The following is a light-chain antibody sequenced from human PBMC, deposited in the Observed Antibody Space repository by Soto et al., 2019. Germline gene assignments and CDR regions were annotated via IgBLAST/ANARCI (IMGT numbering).Light chain of an antibody. CDR3: AAWDDSLSAYV. V-gene: IGLV1-44*01. J-gene: IGLJ1*01. CDR1: SSNIGGYA. CDR2: YNI. Sequence: QPVLTQPPSASGTPGQRVTISCSGSSSNIGGYAVTWFQQLPGAAPKLLIYYNIQRPSGVPDRFSGSKSGTSASLAISGLQSEDGADYYCAAWDDSLSAYVFGTGTQLTVL.